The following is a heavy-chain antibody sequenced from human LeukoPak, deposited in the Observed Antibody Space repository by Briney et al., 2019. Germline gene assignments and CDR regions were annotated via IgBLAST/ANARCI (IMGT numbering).Heavy chain of an antibody. J-gene: IGHJ4*02. CDR2: ITGSGGST. CDR3: ARGGVYIGSFFDY. V-gene: IGHV3-23*01. D-gene: IGHD1-26*01. CDR1: GFTVTSYA. Sequence: GGSLRLSCAASGFTVTSYAMSWVRQAPGKGLEWVSAITGSGGSTYYADSVKGRFTISRDNSKNTLYLQINSLTVDDAALYYCARGGVYIGSFFDYWGQGTLVTVSS.